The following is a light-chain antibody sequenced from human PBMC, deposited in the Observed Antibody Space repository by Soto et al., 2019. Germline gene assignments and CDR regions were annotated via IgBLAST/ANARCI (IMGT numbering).Light chain of an antibody. V-gene: IGKV1-27*01. CDR2: AAS. Sequence: IQMTQSPSSLSASVGDTVTITCRPSQGIGRSLAWYQQKPGTVPKVLIHAASTLQSGVSSRFSGSGSGTYFTLTISSLQPEDVATYYCQQLKSYPLTFGGGTKVDIK. J-gene: IGKJ4*01. CDR1: QGIGRS. CDR3: QQLKSYPLT.